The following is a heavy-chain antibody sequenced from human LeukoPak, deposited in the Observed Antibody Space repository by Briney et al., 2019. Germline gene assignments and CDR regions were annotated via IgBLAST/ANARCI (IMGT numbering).Heavy chain of an antibody. CDR2: ISYDGSNK. CDR3: ARDRYDSSGFYDAFDI. Sequence: GRSLRLSCAASGFTFSSYAMHWVRQATGKEREGGAVISYDGSNKYYADSVKGRFTISRDNSKNTLYLQMNSLRAEDTAVCYCARDRYDSSGFYDAFDIWGQGTMVTVSS. V-gene: IGHV3-30*01. D-gene: IGHD3-22*01. J-gene: IGHJ3*02. CDR1: GFTFSSYA.